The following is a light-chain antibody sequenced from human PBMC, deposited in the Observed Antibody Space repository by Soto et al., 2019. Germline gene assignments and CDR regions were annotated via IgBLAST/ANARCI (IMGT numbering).Light chain of an antibody. V-gene: IGKV1-12*01. CDR3: QQGDSFPFT. CDR2: AAS. J-gene: IGKJ4*01. CDR1: HDISTW. Sequence: DIEMTQSPSSVSASVGDRVTLTCRASHDISTWLAWYQQKPGRAPALLISAASTLQSGVPPRFSGSGSGTEFTLTISSLQPDDFATYYCQQGDSFPFTFGGGTKVEIK.